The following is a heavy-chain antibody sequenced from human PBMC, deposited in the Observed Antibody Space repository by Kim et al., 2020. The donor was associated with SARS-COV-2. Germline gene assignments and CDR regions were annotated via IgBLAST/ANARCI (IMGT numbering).Heavy chain of an antibody. J-gene: IGHJ6*04. D-gene: IGHD3-10*01. CDR3: ARDLRFGELQVDG. V-gene: IGHV3-33*01. Sequence: YADSGKGRFTIARDNSKNTLYLQMNSLGAEDTAVYYCARDLRFGELQVDGWGKGTTVTVSS.